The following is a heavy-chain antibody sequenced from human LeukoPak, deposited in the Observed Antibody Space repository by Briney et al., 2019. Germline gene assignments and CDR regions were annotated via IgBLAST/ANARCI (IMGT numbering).Heavy chain of an antibody. J-gene: IGHJ4*02. CDR1: GFTVSSNY. V-gene: IGHV3-53*01. CDR3: ARGPRYSPKPDY. D-gene: IGHD1-1*01. Sequence: PGGSLRLSCAASGFTVSSNYMSWVCQAPGKGLEWVSVIYSGGSTYYADSVKGRFTISRDNSKNTLYLQMNSLRAEDTAVYYCARGPRYSPKPDYWGQGTLVTVSS. CDR2: IYSGGST.